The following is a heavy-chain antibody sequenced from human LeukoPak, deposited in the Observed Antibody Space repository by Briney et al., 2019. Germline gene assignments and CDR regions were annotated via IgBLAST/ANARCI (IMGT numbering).Heavy chain of an antibody. CDR3: ARHQANYYGSGSYPLFDY. CDR1: GGSISSSSYY. D-gene: IGHD3-10*01. CDR2: IYYSGST. Sequence: SETLSLTCTVSGGSISSSSYYWGWIRQPPGKGLEWIGSIYYSGSTYYNPSLNSRVTISVDTSKNQFSLKLSSVTAADTAVYYCARHQANYYGSGSYPLFDYWGQGTLVTVSS. V-gene: IGHV4-39*01. J-gene: IGHJ4*02.